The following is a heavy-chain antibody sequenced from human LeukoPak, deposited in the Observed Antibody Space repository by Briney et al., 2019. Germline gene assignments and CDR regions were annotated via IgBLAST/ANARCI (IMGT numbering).Heavy chain of an antibody. CDR2: ISGSGGST. D-gene: IGHD6-19*01. CDR1: GFTFSSYA. V-gene: IGHV3-23*01. J-gene: IGHJ4*02. Sequence: GGSLRLSCAAPGFTFSSYAMSWVRQAPGKGLEWVSAISGSGGSTYYADSVKGRFTISRDNSKNTLYLQMNSLRAEDTAVYYCAKDQWGLAVAGTTPFDYWGQGTLVTVSS. CDR3: AKDQWGLAVAGTTPFDY.